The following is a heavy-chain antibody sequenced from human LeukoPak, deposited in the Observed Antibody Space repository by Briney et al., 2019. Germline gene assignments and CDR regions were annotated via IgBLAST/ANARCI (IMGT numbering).Heavy chain of an antibody. J-gene: IGHJ4*02. CDR1: GFTFSFYA. D-gene: IGHD3-10*01. V-gene: IGHV3-23*01. CDR2: ISGSGGST. Sequence: QPGGSLRLSCAASGFTFSFYAMSWVRQAPGKGLEWVSAISGSGGSTYYADSVKGRFTISRDNSKNTLYLQMNSLRAEDTAVYYCAKDFGSGSYVDYWGQGTLVTVSS. CDR3: AKDFGSGSYVDY.